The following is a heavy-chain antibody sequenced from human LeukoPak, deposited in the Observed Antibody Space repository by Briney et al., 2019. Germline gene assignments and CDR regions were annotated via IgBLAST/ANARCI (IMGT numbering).Heavy chain of an antibody. V-gene: IGHV4-59*08. CDR1: GGSISNYY. J-gene: IGHJ4*02. Sequence: SETLSLTCTVSGGSISNYYWSWIRQPPGKGLECIGYIYYSGSTNYNPSLKSRVTISVNTSKNQFSLRLTSVTAADTAVYYCARAGYCSSTSCYAGRFDYWGQGTLVTVSS. CDR2: IYYSGST. D-gene: IGHD2-2*01. CDR3: ARAGYCSSTSCYAGRFDY.